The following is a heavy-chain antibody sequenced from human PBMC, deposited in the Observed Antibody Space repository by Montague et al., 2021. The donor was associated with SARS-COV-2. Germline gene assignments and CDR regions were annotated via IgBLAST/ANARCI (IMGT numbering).Heavy chain of an antibody. J-gene: IGHJ4*02. Sequence: ETLSLTCAVYGGSFSGYYWSWIRQPPGKGLEWIGEINHSRSTNYNPSLKSRVTISVDTSKNQFSLKLSSVTAADTAVYYCVRGLAELRYFDWYHYYFDYWGQGTLVTVSS. D-gene: IGHD3-9*01. CDR2: INHSRST. V-gene: IGHV4-34*01. CDR3: VRGLAELRYFDWYHYYFDY. CDR1: GGSFSGYY.